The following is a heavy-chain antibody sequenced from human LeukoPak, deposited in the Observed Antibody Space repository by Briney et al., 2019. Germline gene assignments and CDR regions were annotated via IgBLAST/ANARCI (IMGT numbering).Heavy chain of an antibody. V-gene: IGHV3-11*06. CDR1: GFTFSDYY. CDR3: ARGASGSFLQFDY. J-gene: IGHJ4*02. Sequence: PGGSLRLSCAASGFTFSDYYMTWIRQAPGKGLEWVSYISGSSNYTNYADSVKGRFTISRDNAKNSLYLQMNSLRAEDTAVYYCARGASGSFLQFDYWGQGTLVTVSS. D-gene: IGHD1-26*01. CDR2: ISGSSNYT.